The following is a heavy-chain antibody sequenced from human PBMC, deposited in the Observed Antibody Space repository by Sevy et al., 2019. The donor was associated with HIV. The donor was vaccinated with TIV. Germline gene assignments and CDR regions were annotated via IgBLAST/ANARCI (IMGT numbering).Heavy chain of an antibody. D-gene: IGHD2-2*01. CDR3: ARDPTQIVVVPAALRDYYYYAMDV. Sequence: ASVKVSCKASGYTITTYAINWVRQAPGQGLEWMGWINTNTGNPTYAQGFTGRFVFSLDTSVSTAYLQISSLKTEETAVYFCARDPTQIVVVPAALRDYYYYAMDVWGQGTTVTVSS. V-gene: IGHV7-4-1*02. CDR1: GYTITTYA. CDR2: INTNTGNP. J-gene: IGHJ6*02.